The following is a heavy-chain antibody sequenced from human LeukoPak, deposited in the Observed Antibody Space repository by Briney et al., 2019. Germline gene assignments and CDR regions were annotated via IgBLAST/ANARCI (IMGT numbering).Heavy chain of an antibody. CDR3: ARDRFKLRFFDL. J-gene: IGHJ4*02. CDR1: GFTFDDYA. V-gene: IGHV3-9*01. D-gene: IGHD3-3*01. Sequence: GRSLRLSCAASGFTFDDYAMHWVRQAPGKGLEWVSGISWNSGSIGYADSVKGRFTISRDNAKNTLYLQMNSLRAEDTAVYYCARDRFKLRFFDLWGQGTLVTVSS. CDR2: ISWNSGSI.